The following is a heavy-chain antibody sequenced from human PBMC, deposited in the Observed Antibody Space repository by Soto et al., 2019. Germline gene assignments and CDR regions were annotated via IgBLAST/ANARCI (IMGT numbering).Heavy chain of an antibody. D-gene: IGHD4-4*01. Sequence: EVQLVESGGGLVKPGGSLRLSCAASGIPFSKAWMNWVRQSPGKGREWVGRIKSKSDGGTTDYAAPVKGRFTISRDDSKNTLCLQMNSLKTEDTAVYYCTTNFYSDYGMDVWGQGTTVTVSS. CDR1: GIPFSKAW. V-gene: IGHV3-15*01. J-gene: IGHJ6*02. CDR3: TTNFYSDYGMDV. CDR2: IKSKSDGGTT.